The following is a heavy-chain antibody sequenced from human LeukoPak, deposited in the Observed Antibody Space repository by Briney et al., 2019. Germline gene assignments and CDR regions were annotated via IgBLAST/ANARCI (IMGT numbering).Heavy chain of an antibody. CDR2: INHSGST. CDR3: ARRGCGLRNYFDRSGYYLFDP. V-gene: IGHV4-34*01. D-gene: IGHD3-22*01. Sequence: SETLSLTCAVYGGSFSGYYWSWIRQPPGKGLEWIGEINHSGSTNYNPSLKSRVMISIDTSKNQFSLKLRSVTAADTAVYYCARRGCGLRNYFDRSGYYLFDPWGQGHLVSVS. J-gene: IGHJ5*02. CDR1: GGSFSGYY.